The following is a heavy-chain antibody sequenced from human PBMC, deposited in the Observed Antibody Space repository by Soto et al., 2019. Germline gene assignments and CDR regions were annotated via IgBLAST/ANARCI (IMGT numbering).Heavy chain of an antibody. D-gene: IGHD3-3*01. CDR3: ARVVTVFGLVSRFWFDP. CDR1: GGSFSGYY. Sequence: PSETLSLTCAVYGGSFSGYYWPWIRQPPWKGLEWIGEINHSGSTNYNPSLKRRVTISVDTSRNQFSLRLNSLTAADRAVYFWARVVTVFGLVSRFWFDPGGQVTVVTVSS. J-gene: IGHJ5*02. V-gene: IGHV4-34*01. CDR2: INHSGST.